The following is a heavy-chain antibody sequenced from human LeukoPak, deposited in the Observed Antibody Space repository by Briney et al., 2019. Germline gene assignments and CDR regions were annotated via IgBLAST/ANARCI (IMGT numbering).Heavy chain of an antibody. V-gene: IGHV3-49*04. CDR3: TRANGQSLGWYFDL. J-gene: IGHJ2*01. CDR2: IRSRAYGGTT. Sequence: SLKISCTASGFTFGDYALSWVRQAPGKGLEWVGFIRSRAYGGTTEYAASVEGRFTISRDDFNSIAYLQMNSLRSEDKAVYYCTRANGQSLGWYFDLWGRGTLVTVSS. D-gene: IGHD3-16*01. CDR1: GFTFGDYA.